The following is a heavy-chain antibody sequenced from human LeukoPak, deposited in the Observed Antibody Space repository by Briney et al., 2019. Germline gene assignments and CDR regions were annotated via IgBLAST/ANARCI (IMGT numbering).Heavy chain of an antibody. V-gene: IGHV1-8*01. Sequence: ASVTVSCKASGYTFNSYDITWVRQATGQGLEWMGWMNPDSGNTGYAQKFQGRVTMTRNTSISTAYMELSSLRSEDTAVYYCARVHIYCSGGSCYSGWFDPWGQGTLVTVSS. CDR3: ARVHIYCSGGSCYSGWFDP. CDR2: MNPDSGNT. CDR1: GYTFNSYD. J-gene: IGHJ5*02. D-gene: IGHD2-15*01.